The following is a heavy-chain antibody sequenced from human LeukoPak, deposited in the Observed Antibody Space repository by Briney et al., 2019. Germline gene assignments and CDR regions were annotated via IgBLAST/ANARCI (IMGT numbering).Heavy chain of an antibody. Sequence: GGSLRLSCAASGFTFSSYWMNWVRQAPGKGLAWVAHINTDGRTTTYADSVKGRFTVSRDNAKNTLYLEMNRLRAEDTAVYYCARDNAYMFDYWGQGTQVTVSS. CDR2: INTDGRTT. J-gene: IGHJ4*02. V-gene: IGHV3-74*01. CDR3: ARDNAYMFDY. CDR1: GFTFSSYW. D-gene: IGHD5-24*01.